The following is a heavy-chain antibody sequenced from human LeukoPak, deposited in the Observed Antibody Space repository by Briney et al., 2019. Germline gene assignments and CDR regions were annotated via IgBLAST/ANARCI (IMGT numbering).Heavy chain of an antibody. J-gene: IGHJ2*01. Sequence: PGGSLRLSCSASGFTFSSYAMHWVRQAPGKGLEYVSAISSNGGSTYCADSVKGRFTISRDNSKNTLYLQMSSLRAEDTAVYYCVKGLRFLEWVNWYFDLWGRGTLVTVSS. D-gene: IGHD3-3*01. CDR2: ISSNGGST. CDR3: VKGLRFLEWVNWYFDL. V-gene: IGHV3-64D*09. CDR1: GFTFSSYA.